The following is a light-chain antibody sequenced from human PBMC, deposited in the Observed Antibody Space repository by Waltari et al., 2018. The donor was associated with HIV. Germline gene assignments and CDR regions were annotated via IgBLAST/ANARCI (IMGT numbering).Light chain of an antibody. CDR2: AVN. V-gene: IGLV2-18*02. Sequence: QSALTQPPSVSGSPGQSVTIPCTGPTSDVGSYNRIPCYQLPPGTAPKPMIYAVNNRPSGVPGRFSGSKSGNTASLTISGLQAEDEADYYCSSYTSSSTLWMFGGGTKLTVL. CDR1: TSDVGSYNR. CDR3: SSYTSSSTLWM. J-gene: IGLJ3*02.